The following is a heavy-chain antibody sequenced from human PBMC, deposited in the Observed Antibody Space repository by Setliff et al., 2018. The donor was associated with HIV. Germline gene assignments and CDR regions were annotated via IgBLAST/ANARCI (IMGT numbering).Heavy chain of an antibody. CDR2: IISIFGTA. CDR3: ARETYYGSGSYLPTEYYYYYMDV. D-gene: IGHD3-10*01. V-gene: IGHV1-69*05. CDR1: GGTFSSFA. J-gene: IGHJ6*03. Sequence: SVKVSCKASGGTFSSFAISWVRQAPGQGLEWMGGIISIFGTANYAQKFQGRVTMTTDESTTTAYMELRSLRSEDTAVYYCARETYYGSGSYLPTEYYYYYMDVWG.